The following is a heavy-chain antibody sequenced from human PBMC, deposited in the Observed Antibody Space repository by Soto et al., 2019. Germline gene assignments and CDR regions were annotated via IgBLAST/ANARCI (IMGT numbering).Heavy chain of an antibody. CDR1: GGSISSGGYS. V-gene: IGHV4-30-2*01. CDR2: IYHSGRT. J-gene: IGHJ4*02. CDR3: ARGHYINPSLFAY. Sequence: SETLSLTCAVSGGSISSGGYSWNWIRQPPGKGLEWIGYIYHSGRTNYNPSLKSRVAISLDRSKTHFSLQVTSVTAADTAMYYCARGHYINPSLFAYRGQGKLVPVSS. D-gene: IGHD4-4*01.